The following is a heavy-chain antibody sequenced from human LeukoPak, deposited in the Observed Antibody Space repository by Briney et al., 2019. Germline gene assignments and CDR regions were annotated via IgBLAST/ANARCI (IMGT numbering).Heavy chain of an antibody. V-gene: IGHV4-59*01. CDR2: ISYSGRT. Sequence: SETLSLTCTVSGGSISSYYCSWIRQPPGKGLEWIGYISYSGRTNYNPSLKSRVTISVDTSKNQFSLKLSSVTAADTAVYYCARLGSNNWFDPWGQGTLVTVSS. CDR3: ARLGSNNWFDP. CDR1: GGSISSYY. J-gene: IGHJ5*02.